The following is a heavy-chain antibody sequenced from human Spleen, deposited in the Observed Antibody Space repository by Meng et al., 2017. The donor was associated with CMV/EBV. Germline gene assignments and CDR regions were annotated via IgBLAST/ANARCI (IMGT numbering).Heavy chain of an antibody. CDR3: ARASYYYYGMDV. CDR1: GWSMTSGFY. V-gene: IGHV4-38-2*02. CDR2: IYHDGGA. Sequence: SETLSLTCSVSGWSMTSGFYWAWIRQTPAKGLEWIATIYHDGGAYYNPSLRSRVAISVDTSKNQFSLKVRAVAATDSAVYYCARASYYYYGMDVWGQGTTVTVSS. J-gene: IGHJ6*02. D-gene: IGHD3-10*01.